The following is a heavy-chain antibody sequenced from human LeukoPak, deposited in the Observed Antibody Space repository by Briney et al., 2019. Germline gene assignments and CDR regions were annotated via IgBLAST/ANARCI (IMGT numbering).Heavy chain of an antibody. Sequence: PGRSLRLSCAASGFTFSSYAMNWVRQAPGKGLEWVAVIWYDGSNENYADSVKGRFIISRDNSKNILYLEMNSLRAEDTAVYYCARVPYSSAWYFDYWGQGILVTVSS. V-gene: IGHV3-33*01. CDR1: GFTFSSYA. CDR2: IWYDGSNE. J-gene: IGHJ4*02. D-gene: IGHD6-19*01. CDR3: ARVPYSSAWYFDY.